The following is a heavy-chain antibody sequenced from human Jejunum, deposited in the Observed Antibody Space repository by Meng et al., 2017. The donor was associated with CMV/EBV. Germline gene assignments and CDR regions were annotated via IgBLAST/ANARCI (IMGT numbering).Heavy chain of an antibody. CDR2: IRSKGYGGTT. J-gene: IGHJ2*01. D-gene: IGHD2-2*02. CDR3: TRGLPATIAWYFDL. CDR1: FTFGEYA. V-gene: IGHV3-49*04. Sequence: FTFGEYAMSWVRQAPGKGLEWVGFIRSKGYGGTTENAASVKGRFTISRDDSKSIAYLQMNSLKTEDTAVYYCTRGLPATIAWYFDLWGRGTLVTVSS.